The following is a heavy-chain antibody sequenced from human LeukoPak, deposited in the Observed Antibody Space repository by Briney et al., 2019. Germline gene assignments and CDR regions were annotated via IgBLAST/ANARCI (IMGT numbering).Heavy chain of an antibody. CDR3: ARDKSGTTQGDSDY. D-gene: IGHD1-1*01. CDR2: IDPSGGST. J-gene: IGHJ4*02. V-gene: IGHV1-46*01. CDR1: GYTFTRYY. Sequence: ASVKVFRKASGYTFTRYYMHWVRQAPGQGLGWMGIIDPSGGSTSYAQKFQGRVTMTRDTSTSTVYMDLSSLRSEDTAVYYCARDKSGTTQGDSDYWGQGTLVTVSS.